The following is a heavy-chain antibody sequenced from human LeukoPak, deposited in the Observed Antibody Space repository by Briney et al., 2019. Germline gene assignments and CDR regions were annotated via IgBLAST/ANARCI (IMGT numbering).Heavy chain of an antibody. Sequence: ASVKVSCKASGGTFSSYAISWVRQAPGQGLEWMGGIIPIFGTVNYAQKFQGRVTITADESTSTAYMELSSLRSEDTAVYYCARKLELHHYYYGMDVWGQGTTVTVSS. D-gene: IGHD1-7*01. V-gene: IGHV1-69*13. CDR2: IIPIFGTV. CDR3: ARKLELHHYYYGMDV. CDR1: GGTFSSYA. J-gene: IGHJ6*02.